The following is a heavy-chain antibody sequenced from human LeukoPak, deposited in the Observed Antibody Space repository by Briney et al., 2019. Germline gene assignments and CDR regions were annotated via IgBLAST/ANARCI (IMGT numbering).Heavy chain of an antibody. Sequence: QAGGSLRLSCAASGFTFEDHVMHWVRQAPGKGLEWVSSISWSGDRMGYADAVKGRITISRDNAKNSLFLQMNSLRVEDTALYYCAKDLGGSATTVWGQGTLVTVSS. D-gene: IGHD2-2*01. J-gene: IGHJ4*02. V-gene: IGHV3-9*01. CDR3: AKDLGGSATTV. CDR2: ISWSGDRM. CDR1: GFTFEDHV.